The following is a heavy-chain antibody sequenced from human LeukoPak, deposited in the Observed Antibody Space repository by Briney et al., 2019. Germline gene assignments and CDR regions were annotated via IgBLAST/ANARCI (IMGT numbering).Heavy chain of an antibody. CDR2: INHSGST. V-gene: IGHV4-34*01. D-gene: IGHD6-6*01. J-gene: IGHJ5*02. CDR1: GGSFSGYY. CDR3: ARANRRPRIAANNWFDP. Sequence: SETLSLTCAVYGGSFSGYYWSWIRQPPGKGLEWIGEINHSGSTNYNPSLKSRVTISVDTSKNQFSLKLSSVTAADTAVYYCARANRRPRIAANNWFDPWGQGTLVTVSS.